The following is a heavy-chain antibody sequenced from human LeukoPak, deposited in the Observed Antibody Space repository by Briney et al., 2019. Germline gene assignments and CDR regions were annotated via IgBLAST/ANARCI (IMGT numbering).Heavy chain of an antibody. Sequence: GASVKVSCKASGYTFTSYYMHWVRQAPGRGLEWMGIINPSGGSTSYAQKFQGRVTMTRDTSTSTVYMELSSLRSEDTAVYYCARKGGDYDFWSAMDVWGQRDHGHRLL. J-gene: IGHJ6*01. CDR3: ARKGGDYDFWSAMDV. CDR2: INPSGGST. D-gene: IGHD3-3*01. CDR1: GYTFTSYY. V-gene: IGHV1-46*03.